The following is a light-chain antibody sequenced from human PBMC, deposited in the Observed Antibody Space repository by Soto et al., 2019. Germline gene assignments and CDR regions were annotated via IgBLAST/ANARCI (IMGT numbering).Light chain of an antibody. CDR3: QQYDSSPVT. Sequence: EIVLTQSPGTLSLSPGERATLSCRASQSVSSSYLAWYQQKPGQAPRLLIYGASSRATGIPDRFSGSGSGTDFTLTISRLEPEDCAVYYCQQYDSSPVTFGQGIKVEIK. CDR2: GAS. J-gene: IGKJ1*01. V-gene: IGKV3-20*01. CDR1: QSVSSSY.